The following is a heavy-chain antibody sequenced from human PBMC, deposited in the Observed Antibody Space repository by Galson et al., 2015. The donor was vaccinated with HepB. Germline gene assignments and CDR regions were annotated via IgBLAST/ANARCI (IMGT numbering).Heavy chain of an antibody. CDR1: GFTFSSYE. Sequence: SLRLSCAASGFTFSSYEMNWVRQAPGKGLEWVSYISSSGFTKYYADSVKGRFTISRDNAKNSLHLQMNSLRAEDTAVYYCARDACGLTGYYSCLDYWGQGTLVTVSS. D-gene: IGHD3-9*01. J-gene: IGHJ4*02. CDR2: ISSSGFTK. CDR3: ARDACGLTGYYSCLDY. V-gene: IGHV3-48*03.